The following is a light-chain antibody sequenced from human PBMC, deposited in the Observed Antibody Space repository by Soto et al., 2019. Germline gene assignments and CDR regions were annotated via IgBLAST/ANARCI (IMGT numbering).Light chain of an antibody. V-gene: IGKV1-39*01. CDR3: QQSHTTPWT. CDR2: VAS. CDR1: LSITRL. J-gene: IGKJ1*01. Sequence: DIQMIQFPSSLSASVGDRVTITCRTTLSITRLLNWYQQKPGKAPKLLISVASSLESGVPSRFSGSGFGTEFTLTISSLQPEDFATYYCQQSHTTPWTFGHGTKVDIK.